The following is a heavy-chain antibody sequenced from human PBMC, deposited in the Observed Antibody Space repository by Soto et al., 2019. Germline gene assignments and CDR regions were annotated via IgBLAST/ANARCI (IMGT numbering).Heavy chain of an antibody. CDR3: ARDLGTTSAYDY. CDR1: GFAVSSNY. V-gene: IGHV3-66*01. Sequence: EVQLVESGGGLVQPGGSLRLSCAASGFAVSSNYMSWVRQDPGKGLKWVSVIYSGGSAYYANSVKGRFTISRDSSKNTLYLQMNSLRAEDTAVYYCARDLGTTSAYDYWGQGTLVTVSS. CDR2: IYSGGSA. J-gene: IGHJ4*02. D-gene: IGHD4-17*01.